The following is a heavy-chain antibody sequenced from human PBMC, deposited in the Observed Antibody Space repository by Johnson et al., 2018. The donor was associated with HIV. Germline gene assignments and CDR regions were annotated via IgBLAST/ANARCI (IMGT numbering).Heavy chain of an antibody. CDR3: AKGLGRYYEAFDI. CDR2: IWYDGNNK. CDR1: GFTFSSSA. Sequence: QVQLVESGGGLVQPGGSLRLSCAASGFTFSSSAMHWVRQAPGKGLEWVAIIWYDGNNKYYADSVKGRFTISRDNSKNTLYLQMNSLRVEDTAVYYCAKGLGRYYEAFDIWGQVTMVTVSS. J-gene: IGHJ3*02. D-gene: IGHD1-26*01. V-gene: IGHV3-33*06.